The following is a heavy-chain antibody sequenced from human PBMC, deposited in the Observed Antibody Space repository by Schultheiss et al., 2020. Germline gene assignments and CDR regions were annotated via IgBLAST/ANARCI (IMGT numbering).Heavy chain of an antibody. J-gene: IGHJ2*01. Sequence: SETLSLTCTFSGGSISPYYWSWIRQPAGKGLEWIGRIYTSGSTDYTPSLKSRITMSVDTSKNQFSLKLTSVTAADTAVYYCARDKWPWYFDLWGRGTLVTVSS. CDR3: ARDKWPWYFDL. CDR2: IYTSGST. CDR1: GGSISPYY. V-gene: IGHV4-4*07. D-gene: IGHD2-8*01.